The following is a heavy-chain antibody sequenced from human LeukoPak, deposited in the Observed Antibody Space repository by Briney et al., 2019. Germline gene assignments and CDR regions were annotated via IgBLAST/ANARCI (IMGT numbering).Heavy chain of an antibody. Sequence: ASVKVSCKASGYTFTSYGISWVRQAPGQGLEWMGGIIPIFGTANYAQKFQGRVTITADESTSTAYMELSSLRSEDTAVYYCATSRYSSSWHRDDAFDIWGQGTMVTVSS. CDR2: IIPIFGTA. CDR1: GYTFTSYG. J-gene: IGHJ3*02. CDR3: ATSRYSSSWHRDDAFDI. V-gene: IGHV1-69*13. D-gene: IGHD6-13*01.